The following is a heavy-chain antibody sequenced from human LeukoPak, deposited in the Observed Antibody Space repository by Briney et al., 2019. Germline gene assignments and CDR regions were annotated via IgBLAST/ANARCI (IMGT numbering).Heavy chain of an antibody. CDR3: AKGSGRVGATKSQRSYYYYYYMDV. V-gene: IGHV3-23*01. CDR1: GFTFSSYG. D-gene: IGHD1-26*01. J-gene: IGHJ6*03. Sequence: GGSLRLSCAASGFTFSSYGMSWVRQAPGKGLEWVSAISGSGGSTYYADSVKGRFTISRDNSKNTLYLQMNSLRAEDTAVYYCAKGSGRVGATKSQRSYYYYYYMDVWGKGTTVTISS. CDR2: ISGSGGST.